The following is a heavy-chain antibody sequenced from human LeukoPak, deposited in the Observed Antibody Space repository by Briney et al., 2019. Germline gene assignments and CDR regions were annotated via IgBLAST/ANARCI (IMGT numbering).Heavy chain of an antibody. CDR3: ARLVVRGPYDDY. CDR2: INPNSGGT. CDR1: GYTFTGYY. J-gene: IGHJ4*02. V-gene: IGHV1-2*06. Sequence: ASVKVSCKASGYTFTGYYMHWVRQAPGQGLEWMGRINPNSGGTNYAQKFQGRVTKTRDTSISTAYMELSRLRSDDTAVYYCARLVVRGPYDDYWGQGTLVTVSS. D-gene: IGHD3-10*01.